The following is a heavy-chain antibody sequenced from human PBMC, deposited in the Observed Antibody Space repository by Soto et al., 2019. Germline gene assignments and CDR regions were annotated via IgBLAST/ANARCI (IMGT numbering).Heavy chain of an antibody. CDR2: IYDSGST. Sequence: SETLSLTCTVSGGSISSSYWSWIRQPPGKGLEWIGHIYDSGSTYYNSSLKSRVIMSVDRSKNQFSLKVRSVTAADTAVYYCARETYCDYVGYFDPWGQGIQVTVSS. CDR3: ARETYCDYVGYFDP. J-gene: IGHJ5*02. D-gene: IGHD2-21*01. CDR1: GGSISSSY. V-gene: IGHV4-59*12.